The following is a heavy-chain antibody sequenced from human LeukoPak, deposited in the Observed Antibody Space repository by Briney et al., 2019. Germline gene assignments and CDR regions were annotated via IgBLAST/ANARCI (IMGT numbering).Heavy chain of an antibody. CDR3: ARVFWGAAAGRSYYYMDV. V-gene: IGHV4-31*03. CDR1: GGSISSGGYY. J-gene: IGHJ6*03. CDR2: IYYSGST. D-gene: IGHD6-13*01. Sequence: PSETLSLTCTVSGGSISSGGYYWSWIRQQPGKGLEWIGYIYYSGSTYYNPSLKSRVTISVDTSKDQFSLKLSSVTAADTAVYYCARVFWGAAAGRSYYYMDVWGKGTTVTVSS.